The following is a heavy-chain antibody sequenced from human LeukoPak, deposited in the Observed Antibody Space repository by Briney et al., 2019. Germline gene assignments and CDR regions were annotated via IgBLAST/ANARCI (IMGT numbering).Heavy chain of an antibody. CDR2: ISYDATNK. V-gene: IGHV3-30*18. CDR3: AKPDYP. CDR1: GFTFSSYG. Sequence: GGSLRLSCAASGFTFSSYGMHWVRQAPGKGLEWVAAISYDATNKFYADSVRGQFTISRDNSKNTLYLQMNSLRVEDTAVYYCAKPDYPWGQGTLVTVSS. J-gene: IGHJ5*02. D-gene: IGHD1-14*01.